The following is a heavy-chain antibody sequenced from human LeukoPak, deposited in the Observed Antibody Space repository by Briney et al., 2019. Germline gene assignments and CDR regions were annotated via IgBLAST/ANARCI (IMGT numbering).Heavy chain of an antibody. CDR1: GFTFSSYW. Sequence: PGGSLRLSCAASGFTFSSYWMSWVRQAPGKGLEWVANIKQDGSEEFYVDSVTGRFTISRDNAENSLYLQMHSLRADDTAVYYCARDYGPSNAFDIWGQGTMVTVSS. CDR3: ARDYGPSNAFDI. J-gene: IGHJ3*02. V-gene: IGHV3-7*05. D-gene: IGHD3-10*01. CDR2: IKQDGSEE.